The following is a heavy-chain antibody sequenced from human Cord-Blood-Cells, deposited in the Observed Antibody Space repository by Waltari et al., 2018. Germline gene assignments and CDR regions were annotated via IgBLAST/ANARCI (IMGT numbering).Heavy chain of an antibody. Sequence: GLVQPGGSLRLSCAASGFTFSSYAMSWVRQAPGKGLEWVSAISGSGGSTYYADSVKGRFTISRDNSKNTLYLQMNSLRAEDTAVYYCAKDRLNWGWGGDYFDYWGQGTLVTVSS. CDR3: AKDRLNWGWGGDYFDY. J-gene: IGHJ4*02. CDR2: ISGSGGST. CDR1: GFTFSSYA. D-gene: IGHD7-27*01. V-gene: IGHV3-23*01.